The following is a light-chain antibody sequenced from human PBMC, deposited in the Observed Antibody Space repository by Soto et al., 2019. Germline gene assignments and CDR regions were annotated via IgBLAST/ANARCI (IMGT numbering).Light chain of an antibody. V-gene: IGLV2-8*01. CDR3: SSYAGSNNSDVV. J-gene: IGLJ2*01. CDR2: EVS. CDR1: SSDVGGYNY. Sequence: QSALTQPPSASGSPGQSVTISCTGTSSDVGGYNYVSWYQQHPGKAPKLMIYEVSKRPSGVPDRFSGSKSGNTASRTVSGLQAEDEADYYCSSYAGSNNSDVVFGGGTKVTVL.